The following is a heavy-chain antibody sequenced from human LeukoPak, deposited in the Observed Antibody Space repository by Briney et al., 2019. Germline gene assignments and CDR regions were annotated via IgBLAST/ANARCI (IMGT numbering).Heavy chain of an antibody. V-gene: IGHV3-74*01. D-gene: IGHD3-16*01. J-gene: IGHJ4*02. CDR1: GFTFNFYW. CDR3: ARGGSPSDY. CDR2: IHLAGSTT. Sequence: GGSLRLSCAPSGFTFNFYWMHWVRQRPGRGLVWVSRIHLAGSTTNYADSVKDRYTLPRDNAKNTLALEMNSLRPEDTAVYYCARGGSPSDYWGQGTLVSVSS.